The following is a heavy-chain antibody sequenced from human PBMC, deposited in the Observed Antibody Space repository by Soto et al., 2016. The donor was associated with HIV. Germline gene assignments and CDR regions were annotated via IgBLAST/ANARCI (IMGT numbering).Heavy chain of an antibody. CDR3: VKGYSGGYGLRD. V-gene: IGHV3-74*01. D-gene: IGHD5-12*01. J-gene: IGHJ4*02. Sequence: EVQLVESGGGLVQPGGSLRLSCVDSGFSFSSHWMHWVRQAPGKGLVWVSRINTDGSIISYADSVKGRFTISRDNAKSTLYLQMNSLRVEDTAIYYCVKGYSGGYGLRDWGRGTLVTVSS. CDR1: GFSFSSHW. CDR2: INTDGSII.